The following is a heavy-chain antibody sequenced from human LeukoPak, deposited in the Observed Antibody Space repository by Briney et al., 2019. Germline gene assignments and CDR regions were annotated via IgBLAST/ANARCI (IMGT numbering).Heavy chain of an antibody. J-gene: IGHJ5*02. CDR3: ARSGLWFGELFGWFDP. D-gene: IGHD3-10*01. CDR2: IYCSGST. Sequence: SETLSLTCTVSGGSISSYYWSWIRQPPGRGLEWIGYIYCSGSTNYNPSLKSRVTISVDTSKNQFSLKLSSVTAADTAVYYCARSGLWFGELFGWFDPWGQGTLVTVSS. V-gene: IGHV4-59*01. CDR1: GGSISSYY.